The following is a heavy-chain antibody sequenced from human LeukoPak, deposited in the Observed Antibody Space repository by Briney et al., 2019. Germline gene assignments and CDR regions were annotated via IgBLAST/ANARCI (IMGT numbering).Heavy chain of an antibody. CDR1: GGSFSGYY. V-gene: IGHV4-34*01. CDR3: ARGSQRGHHYDSSGYRLDY. CDR2: INHSGST. D-gene: IGHD3-22*01. J-gene: IGHJ4*02. Sequence: SETLSLTCAVYGGSFSGYYWSWIRQPPGKGLEWIGEINHSGSTNYNPSLKSRVTISVDTSKNQFSLKLSSVTAADTAVYYCARGSQRGHHYDSSGYRLDYWGQGTLVTVSS.